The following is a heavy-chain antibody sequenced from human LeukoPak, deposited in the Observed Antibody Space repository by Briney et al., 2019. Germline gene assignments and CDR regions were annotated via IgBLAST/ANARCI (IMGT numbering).Heavy chain of an antibody. D-gene: IGHD6-19*01. CDR2: ISSSSSFI. J-gene: IGHJ3*02. V-gene: IGHV3-21*04. CDR3: ARDRLIAVAGNEDAFDI. CDR1: GFTFSSYT. Sequence: GGSLRLSCAASGFTFSSYTMNWVREAPGKGLEWVSSISSSSSFIFDADSVKGRFTISRDNAKNSLYLQMNSLRAEDTAVYYCARDRLIAVAGNEDAFDIWGQGTMVTVSS.